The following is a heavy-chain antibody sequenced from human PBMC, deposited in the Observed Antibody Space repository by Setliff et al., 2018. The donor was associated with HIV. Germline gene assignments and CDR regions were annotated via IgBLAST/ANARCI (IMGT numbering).Heavy chain of an antibody. Sequence: SETLSLTCTVSGDSISGYYWSWIRQSPGKGLEWIGFIYHNGSTYYNPSLKSRVIISVDTSKNQFSLKLSSVTAADTAVYYCARGGGSRAATSSYYYMDVWGKGTTVTSP. J-gene: IGHJ6*03. V-gene: IGHV4-59*12. CDR1: GDSISGYY. CDR2: IYHNGST. CDR3: ARGGGSRAATSSYYYMDV. D-gene: IGHD2-15*01.